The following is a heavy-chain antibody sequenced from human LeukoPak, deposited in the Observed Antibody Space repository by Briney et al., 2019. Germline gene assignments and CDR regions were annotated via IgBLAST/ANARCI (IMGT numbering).Heavy chain of an antibody. CDR2: IYYSGST. Sequence: SETLSLTCAVSGYSISSNDWWGWIRQPPGKGLEWIGYIYYSGSTNYNPSLKSRVTISVDTSKNQFSLKLSSVTAADTAVYYCARGKGYSYGYFWFDPWGQGTLVTVSS. CDR1: GYSISSNDW. J-gene: IGHJ5*02. CDR3: ARGKGYSYGYFWFDP. V-gene: IGHV4-28*03. D-gene: IGHD5-18*01.